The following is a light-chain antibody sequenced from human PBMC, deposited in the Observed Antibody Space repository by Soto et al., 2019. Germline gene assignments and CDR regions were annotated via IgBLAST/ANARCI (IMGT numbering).Light chain of an antibody. CDR3: HQYNNWPPAT. J-gene: IGKJ4*01. V-gene: IGKV3-15*01. CDR1: QSVINN. Sequence: EVVMTQSPATLSVSPGEGATLSCRASQSVINNLAWYQQKPGQPPRLLIYGASTRATGIPARFSGSGIGTEFTLTISSLQSEDFAVYYCHQYNNWPPATFGGGTKVEIK. CDR2: GAS.